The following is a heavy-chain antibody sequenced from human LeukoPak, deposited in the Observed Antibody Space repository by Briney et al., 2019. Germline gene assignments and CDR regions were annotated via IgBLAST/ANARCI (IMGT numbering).Heavy chain of an antibody. CDR3: ARQRSSSRYYYYYYMDV. V-gene: IGHV5-51*01. Sequence: GESLKISCRGSGYSFTSYWIGWVRQMPGKGLEWMGVIYPGDSDTRYSPSFQGQVTISADKSISTAYLQWSSLKASDTAMYYCARQRSSSRYYYYYYMDVWGKGTTVTVSS. CDR2: IYPGDSDT. D-gene: IGHD6-6*01. J-gene: IGHJ6*03. CDR1: GYSFTSYW.